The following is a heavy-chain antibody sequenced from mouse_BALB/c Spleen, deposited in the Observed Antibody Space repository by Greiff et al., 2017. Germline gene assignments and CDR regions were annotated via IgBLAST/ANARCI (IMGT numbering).Heavy chain of an antibody. J-gene: IGHJ4*01. CDR3: ARDNGYYAMDY. V-gene: IGHV1S56*01. Sequence: VQLQQSGPELVKPGASVRISCKASGYTFTSYYIHWVKQRPGQGLEWIGWIYPGNVNTKYNEKFKGKATLTADKSSSTAYMQLSSLTSEDSAVYFCARDNGYYAMDYWGQGTSVTVSS. CDR2: IYPGNVNT. CDR1: GYTFTSYY. D-gene: IGHD1-2*01.